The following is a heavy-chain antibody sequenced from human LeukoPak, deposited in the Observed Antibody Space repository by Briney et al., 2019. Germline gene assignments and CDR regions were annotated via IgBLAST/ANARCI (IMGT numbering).Heavy chain of an antibody. Sequence: SETLSLTCTVSGGSISSYYWSWIRQPPGKGLEWIGYIYYSGSTKYNPSLKSRVTISVDTSNNQFSLNLRSVTAADTAVYYCATTTSGGDAFDIWGQGTMVTVSS. CDR1: GGSISSYY. CDR2: IYYSGST. V-gene: IGHV4-59*01. J-gene: IGHJ3*02. CDR3: ATTTSGGDAFDI. D-gene: IGHD1-26*01.